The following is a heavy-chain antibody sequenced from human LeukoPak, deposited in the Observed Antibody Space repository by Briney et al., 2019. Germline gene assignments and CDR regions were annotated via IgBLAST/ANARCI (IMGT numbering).Heavy chain of an antibody. CDR1: GITFDDYA. CDR2: VNWKTGNI. J-gene: IGHJ3*01. CDR3: TIRRFSGYDAAFDV. Sequence: GRSLRLSYAASGITFDDYAMYWVRQAPGKGLEWVSGVNWKTGNIGYADSVKDRFTTFRDYAKTSLYMQMNSLTTEDTALYYCTIRRFSGYDAAFDVWGQGTMVTVSS. V-gene: IGHV3-9*01. D-gene: IGHD5-12*01.